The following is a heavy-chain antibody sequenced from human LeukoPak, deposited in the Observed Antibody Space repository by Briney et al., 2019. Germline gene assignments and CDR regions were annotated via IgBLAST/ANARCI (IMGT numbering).Heavy chain of an antibody. J-gene: IGHJ4*02. Sequence: KPSETLSLTCAVYGGSFSGYYWSWIRQPPGKGLEWIGEINHSGSTNYNPSLKSRGTISVDTSKNQFSLKLSSVTAADTAVYYCARGIYYDSSGPDYWGQGTLVTVSS. CDR3: ARGIYYDSSGPDY. V-gene: IGHV4-34*01. CDR2: INHSGST. CDR1: GGSFSGYY. D-gene: IGHD3-22*01.